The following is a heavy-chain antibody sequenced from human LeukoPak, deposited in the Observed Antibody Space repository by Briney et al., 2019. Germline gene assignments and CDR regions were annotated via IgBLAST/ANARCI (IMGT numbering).Heavy chain of an antibody. V-gene: IGHV4-39*01. D-gene: IGHD6-19*01. CDR3: ASFLAVAGTFTFDH. J-gene: IGHJ4*02. Sequence: PSETLSLTCTVSGGSIITGSYYWGWIRQPPGKGLEWIGTMYYSGSTYYKPSLKSRVTISVDMSKNQFSLKLSSVTAADTAVYYCASFLAVAGTFTFDHWGQGTLVTVSP. CDR2: MYYSGST. CDR1: GGSIITGSYY.